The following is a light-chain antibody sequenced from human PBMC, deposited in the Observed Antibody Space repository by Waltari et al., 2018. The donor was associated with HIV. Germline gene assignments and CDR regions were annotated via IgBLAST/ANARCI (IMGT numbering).Light chain of an antibody. CDR1: ESLLYTDGKTY. J-gene: IGKJ1*01. V-gene: IGKV2-30*01. Sequence: VVLTQSPLSLPVALGQPASISCRATESLLYTDGKTYLNWFRQRPGQSPRRLIYEVSKRDSGVPDRISGSGSGADFTLTISGVEAEDVAIYYCMQGRHWPWTFGQGTKLEF. CDR2: EVS. CDR3: MQGRHWPWT.